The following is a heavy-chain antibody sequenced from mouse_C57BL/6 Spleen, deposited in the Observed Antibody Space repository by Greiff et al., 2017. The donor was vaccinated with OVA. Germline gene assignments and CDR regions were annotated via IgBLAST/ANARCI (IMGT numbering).Heavy chain of an antibody. V-gene: IGHV1-52*01. Sequence: QVQLQQPGAELVRPGSSVKLSCKASGYTFTSYWMHWVKQRPIQGLEWIGNIDPSDSETHYNQKFKDKATLTVDKSSSTAYMQLSSLTSEDSAVYDCARGYYGSRGYFDYWGQGTTLTVSS. J-gene: IGHJ2*01. D-gene: IGHD1-1*01. CDR3: ARGYYGSRGYFDY. CDR2: IDPSDSET. CDR1: GYTFTSYW.